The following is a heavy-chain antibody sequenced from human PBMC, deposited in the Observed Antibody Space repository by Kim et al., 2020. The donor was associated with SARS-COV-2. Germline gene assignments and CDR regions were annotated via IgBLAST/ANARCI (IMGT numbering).Heavy chain of an antibody. J-gene: IGHJ6*02. CDR3: ARVPSGSSSWTGGGYYGMDV. Sequence: SQTLSLTCAISGDSVSSNSAAWNWIRQSPSRGLEWLGRTYYRSKWYNDYAVSVKSRITINPDTSKNQFSLQLNSVTPEDTAVYYCARVPSGSSSWTGGGYYGMDVWGQGTTVTVSS. CDR2: TYYRSKWYN. CDR1: GDSVSSNSAA. D-gene: IGHD6-13*01. V-gene: IGHV6-1*01.